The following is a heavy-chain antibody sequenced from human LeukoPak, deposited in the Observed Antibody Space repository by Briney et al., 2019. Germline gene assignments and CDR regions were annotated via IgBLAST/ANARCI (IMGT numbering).Heavy chain of an antibody. J-gene: IGHJ6*03. CDR1: GYTFTGYY. CDR2: TTPNSGGT. Sequence: PEASVKVSCKASGYTFTGYYLHWVRQAPGQGLEWMGWTTPNSGGTNYAQRFQGRVTMTRDTSISTAYMELSRLRSDDTAVYYCAREAYDSGSFRTDYYYMDVWGKGTTVTISS. V-gene: IGHV1-2*02. CDR3: AREAYDSGSFRTDYYYMDV. D-gene: IGHD3-10*01.